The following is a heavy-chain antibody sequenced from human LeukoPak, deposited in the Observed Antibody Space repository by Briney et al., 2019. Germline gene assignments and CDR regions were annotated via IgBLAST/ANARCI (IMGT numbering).Heavy chain of an antibody. V-gene: IGHV1-18*01. CDR3: ARDCSSTSCQGAFDI. J-gene: IGHJ3*02. D-gene: IGHD2-2*01. CDR2: ISAYNGNT. Sequence: ASVKVSCKASGYTFTTYGISWVRQAPGQGLEWMGWISAYNGNTNHAQKIQGRVTMTTDTSTSTAYMELRSLRSDDTAVYYCARDCSSTSCQGAFDIWGQGTMVTVSS. CDR1: GYTFTTYG.